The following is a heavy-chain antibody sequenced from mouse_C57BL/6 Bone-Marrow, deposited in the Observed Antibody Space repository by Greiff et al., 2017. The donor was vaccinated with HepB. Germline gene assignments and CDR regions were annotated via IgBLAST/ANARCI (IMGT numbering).Heavy chain of an antibody. CDR2: IDPENGDT. D-gene: IGHD2-4*01. Sequence: DVQLQESGAELVRPGASVKLSCTASGFNIKDDYMHWVKQRPEQGLEWIGWIDPENGDTEYASKFQGKATITADTSSNTAYLQLSSLTSEDTAVYYCTTYYYYYDWFAYWGQGTLVTVSA. CDR1: GFNIKDDY. J-gene: IGHJ3*01. V-gene: IGHV14-4*01. CDR3: TTYYYYYDWFAY.